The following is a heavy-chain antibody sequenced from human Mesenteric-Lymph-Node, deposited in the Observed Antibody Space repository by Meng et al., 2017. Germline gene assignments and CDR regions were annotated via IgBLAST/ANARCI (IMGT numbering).Heavy chain of an antibody. J-gene: IGHJ4*02. CDR2: ISWNSGSI. CDR3: ARDWSGSGSSIDY. CDR1: GFTFDDYA. Sequence: SLKISCAASGFTFDDYAMHWVRQAPGKGLEWVSGISWNSGSIGYADSVKGRFTISRDNAKNSVYLQMNSLRVEDTAVYYCARDWSGSGSSIDYWGQGTLVTVSS. D-gene: IGHD3-10*01. V-gene: IGHV3-9*01.